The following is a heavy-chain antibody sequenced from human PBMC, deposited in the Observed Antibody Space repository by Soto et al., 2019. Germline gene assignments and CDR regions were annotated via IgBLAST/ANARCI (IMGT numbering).Heavy chain of an antibody. CDR2: INPYSGAT. CDR1: GYTFSDYY. J-gene: IGHJ5*02. D-gene: IGHD5-12*01. Sequence: QVQLEQSGAEVKKPGASVKVSCKASGYTFSDYYVHWVRQAPGQGLEWMGWINPYSGATNYAQKFQDWVTMTGDASVSTAYLELTTLVSDETAVYYCARARATVAPNWFDPWGQGTLVIVSS. V-gene: IGHV1-2*04. CDR3: ARARATVAPNWFDP.